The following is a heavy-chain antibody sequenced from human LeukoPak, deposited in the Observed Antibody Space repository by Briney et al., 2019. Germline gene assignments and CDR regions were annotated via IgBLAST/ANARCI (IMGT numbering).Heavy chain of an antibody. CDR1: GGTFSSYA. V-gene: IGHV1-46*03. Sequence: ASVKVSCKASGGTFSSYAISWVRQAPGQGLEWMGIINPSGGSTSYAQKFQGRVTMTRDTSTSTVYMELSSLRSEDTAVYYCARGPSGNYYDSSGYLDYWGQGTLVTVSS. CDR3: ARGPSGNYYDSSGYLDY. CDR2: INPSGGST. D-gene: IGHD3-22*01. J-gene: IGHJ4*02.